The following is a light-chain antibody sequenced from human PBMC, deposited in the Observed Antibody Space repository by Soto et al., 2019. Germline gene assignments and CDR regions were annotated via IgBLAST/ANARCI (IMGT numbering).Light chain of an antibody. Sequence: DNQVTQSPSTLSASKGDRVTITCRTSQSFSTWLVWYQQKPGQAPKLLIYKASNLQSGVPSRFSGSGSGTEFTLTISSLQPDDFATYYCQQYISGYTFGQGTKLEIK. CDR3: QQYISGYT. CDR1: QSFSTW. CDR2: KAS. V-gene: IGKV1-5*03. J-gene: IGKJ2*01.